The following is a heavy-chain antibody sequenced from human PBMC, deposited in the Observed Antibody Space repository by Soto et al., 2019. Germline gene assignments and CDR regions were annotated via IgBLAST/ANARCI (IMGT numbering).Heavy chain of an antibody. CDR3: ARVGTSNWFDP. CDR1: GGSISSYY. J-gene: IGHJ5*02. CDR2: IYYSGST. D-gene: IGHD3-10*01. V-gene: IGHV4-59*01. Sequence: SETLSLTCTVSGGSISSYYWSWFRQPPGKGLEWIGYIYYSGSTNYNPSLKSRVTISVDTSKNQFSLKLSSVTAADTAVYYCARVGTSNWFDPWGQGTLVTVSS.